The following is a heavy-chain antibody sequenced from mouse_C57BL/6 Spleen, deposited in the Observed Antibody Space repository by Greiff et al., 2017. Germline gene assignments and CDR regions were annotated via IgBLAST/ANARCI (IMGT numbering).Heavy chain of an antibody. Sequence: VQLQQPGAELVRPGSSVKLSCKASGYTFTSYWMHWVKQRPIQGLEWIGNIDPSDSETHYNQKFKGKATLTVDKSSSTAYMQLSSLTSEDSAVXESAGHCDFGGYWGQGTTLTVPS. J-gene: IGHJ2*01. CDR3: AGHCDFGGY. V-gene: IGHV1-52*01. CDR1: GYTFTSYW. CDR2: IDPSDSET. D-gene: IGHD6-1*01.